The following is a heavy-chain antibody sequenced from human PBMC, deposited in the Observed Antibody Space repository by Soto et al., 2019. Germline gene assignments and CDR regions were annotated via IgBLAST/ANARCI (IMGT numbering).Heavy chain of an antibody. Sequence: QVQLVESGGGLVKPGGSLRLSCAASGFTFSDYYMIWIRQAPGKGLKWVSYISSSSSYTNYADSVKGRFAISRDNAKNSLYLQMNSLRADDTAVYYGAGVRALAADGMDVWGQGTTVTVSS. CDR2: ISSSSSYT. J-gene: IGHJ6*02. V-gene: IGHV3-11*05. CDR1: GFTFSDYY. CDR3: AGVRALAADGMDV. D-gene: IGHD6-19*01.